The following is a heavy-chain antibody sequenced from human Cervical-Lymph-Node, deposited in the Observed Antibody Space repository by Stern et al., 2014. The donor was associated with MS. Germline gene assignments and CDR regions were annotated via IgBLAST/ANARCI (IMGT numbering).Heavy chain of an antibody. Sequence: DQLVESGAEVKKPGSSVKVSCKASGGTFSNYATSWVRQAPGQGLEWMGGIVPLFGKPNYAQKFQGRVTITADESTSTAYMDLSSVRSEDTAVYYCASPLTATSVPFGYYGMDVWGQGTTVTVS. CDR1: GGTFSNYA. J-gene: IGHJ6*02. CDR3: ASPLTATSVPFGYYGMDV. D-gene: IGHD4-17*01. CDR2: IVPLFGKP. V-gene: IGHV1-69*01.